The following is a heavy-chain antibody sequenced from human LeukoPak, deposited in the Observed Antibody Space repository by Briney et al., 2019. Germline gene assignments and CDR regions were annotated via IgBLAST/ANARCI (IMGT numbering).Heavy chain of an antibody. CDR1: GFTFSSFG. CDR3: AKDLGTAVAGPGAFDI. CDR2: ISYDGSNK. D-gene: IGHD6-13*01. Sequence: GRSLRLSCAASGFTFSSFGMHWVRQAPGKGLEWVAVISYDGSNKSYADSVKGRFTISRDNSKNTLYLQMNSLRAEETAVYYCAKDLGTAVAGPGAFDIWGQGTMVTVSS. J-gene: IGHJ3*02. V-gene: IGHV3-30*18.